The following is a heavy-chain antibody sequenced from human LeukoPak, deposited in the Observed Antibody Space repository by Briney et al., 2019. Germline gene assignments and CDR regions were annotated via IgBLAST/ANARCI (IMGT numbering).Heavy chain of an antibody. D-gene: IGHD6-19*01. CDR1: GFTFSNYA. Sequence: PGRSLRLSCAASGFTFSNYAMNWVRQAPGKGLEWVSVISGGGGSTYYADSVKGRFTISRDNSKNTLYLQMNSLRAEDTAVYYCAKGQYYFDYWGQGTLVTVSS. CDR3: AKGQYYFDY. CDR2: ISGGGGST. V-gene: IGHV3-23*01. J-gene: IGHJ4*02.